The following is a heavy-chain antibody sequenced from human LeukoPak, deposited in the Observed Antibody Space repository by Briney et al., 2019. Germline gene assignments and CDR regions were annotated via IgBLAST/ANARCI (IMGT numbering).Heavy chain of an antibody. CDR2: IWYDGSTK. V-gene: IGHV3-33*06. CDR1: AFTLGSSG. Sequence: GRSLRLSCAASAFTLGSSGMHWVRPAPGKGLEWVGVIWYDGSTKYYAASVKGRFTISRDNSKNPLYLQMNSLSAEDTAVYYCAKRGGDYWGQGTLVTASS. CDR3: AKRGGDY. J-gene: IGHJ4*02.